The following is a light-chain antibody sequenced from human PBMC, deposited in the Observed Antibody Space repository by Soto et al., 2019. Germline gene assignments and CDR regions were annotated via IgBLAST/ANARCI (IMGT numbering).Light chain of an antibody. Sequence: ALTQPASVSGSPGQSIAISCTGTSSDVGGYNSASWYQQHPGKAPKLLIYNVSNRPSGVSNRFSGSKSGNTASLTISGLQAEDEADYYCSSYSTGGSYVFGTGTKVTVL. V-gene: IGLV2-14*03. CDR2: NVS. CDR3: SSYSTGGSYV. J-gene: IGLJ1*01. CDR1: SSDVGGYNS.